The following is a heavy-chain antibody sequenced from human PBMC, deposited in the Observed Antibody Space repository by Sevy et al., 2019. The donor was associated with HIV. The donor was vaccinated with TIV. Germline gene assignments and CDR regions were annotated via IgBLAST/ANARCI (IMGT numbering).Heavy chain of an antibody. CDR3: AKDILGWAFDY. J-gene: IGHJ4*01. CDR1: GFGLNGNA. V-gene: IGHV3-23*01. CDR2: IHGGDDTT. D-gene: IGHD3-3*01. Sequence: GGSLRVSCAASGFGLNGNAMSWVRQAPGKGLEWVAAIHGGDDTTHYGDSVKGRFTISRDSFKNILYLQMDSLRVEDTAVYYCAKDILGWAFDYGGHGTLVTVSS.